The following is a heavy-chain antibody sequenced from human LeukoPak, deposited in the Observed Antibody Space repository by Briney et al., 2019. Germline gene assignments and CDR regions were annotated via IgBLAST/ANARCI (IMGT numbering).Heavy chain of an antibody. CDR2: IYYSGST. Sequence: SETLSLTCTVSGGSISSYYWSWIRQPAGKGLEWIGYIYYSGSTNYNPSLKSRVTISVDTSKNQFSLKLSSVTAADTAVYYCARTYYYDSSGYASEYFQHWGQGTLVTVSS. CDR3: ARTYYYDSSGYASEYFQH. J-gene: IGHJ1*01. D-gene: IGHD3-22*01. V-gene: IGHV4-59*01. CDR1: GGSISSYY.